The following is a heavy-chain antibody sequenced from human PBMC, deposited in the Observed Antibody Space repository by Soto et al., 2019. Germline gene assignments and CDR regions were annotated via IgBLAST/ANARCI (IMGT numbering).Heavy chain of an antibody. CDR1: GFTFSSYG. J-gene: IGHJ3*02. D-gene: IGHD3-22*01. CDR2: IWYDGSNK. Sequence: QVQLVESGGGVVQPGRSLRLSCAASGFTFSSYGMHWVRQAPGKGLEWVAVIWYDGSNKYYADSVKGRFTISRDNSKNTRYLQMNSRRAEDTAVYYCARDGDYYDSSGCQADAFAIWGQGTMVTVSS. V-gene: IGHV3-33*01. CDR3: ARDGDYYDSSGCQADAFAI.